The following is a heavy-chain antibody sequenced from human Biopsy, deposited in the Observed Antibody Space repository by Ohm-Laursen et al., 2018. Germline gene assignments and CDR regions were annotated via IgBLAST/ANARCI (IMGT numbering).Heavy chain of an antibody. V-gene: IGHV3-53*01. CDR2: IYLDGNT. CDR1: GFTVSATY. Sequence: SLRLSCAASGFTVSATYMSWVRQAPGRGLEWVSIIYLDGNTYYTDSVKGRFTISRDNSKNALYLQMNSLRPGDTAKYYCVRGRAFWGQGTLVTVSS. J-gene: IGHJ4*02. CDR3: VRGRAF.